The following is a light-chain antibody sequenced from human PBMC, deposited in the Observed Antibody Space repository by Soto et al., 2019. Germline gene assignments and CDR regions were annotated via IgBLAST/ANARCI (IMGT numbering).Light chain of an antibody. Sequence: DIQMTQSPSTLSASVGDRVTITCRASQSISSWLAWYQQKPGKAPKLLIYDASSLESGVPSRFSGSGSGTEFTLTISSLQPDDFATYYCQQYNSYPWTFGQGTNVAIK. J-gene: IGKJ1*01. CDR1: QSISSW. CDR3: QQYNSYPWT. CDR2: DAS. V-gene: IGKV1-5*01.